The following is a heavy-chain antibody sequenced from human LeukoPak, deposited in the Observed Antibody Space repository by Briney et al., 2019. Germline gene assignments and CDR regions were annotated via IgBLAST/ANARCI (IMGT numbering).Heavy chain of an antibody. Sequence: PGGSLRLSCAASGFTFSTYSMNWVRQAPGKGLEWVANIKQDGSEKYYVDSVKGRFTISRDNAKNSLYLQMNSLRAEDTAVYYCASKGPSCPLHRAEYFQHWGQGTLVTVSS. J-gene: IGHJ1*01. CDR2: IKQDGSEK. CDR3: ASKGPSCPLHRAEYFQH. D-gene: IGHD2-2*01. CDR1: GFTFSTYS. V-gene: IGHV3-7*01.